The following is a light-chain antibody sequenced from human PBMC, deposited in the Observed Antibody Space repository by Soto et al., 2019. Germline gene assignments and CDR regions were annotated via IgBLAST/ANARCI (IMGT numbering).Light chain of an antibody. CDR2: AAS. J-gene: IGKJ1*01. Sequence: DIQMTQSPSSLSASVGDRVTITCRASQSISSYLTWYQQKPGKAPKLLIYAASSLQSGVPSRFSGSRSGTDFTITISSLQPEDFATYSCQPRYRTPPWTFGQGTKVEIK. CDR1: QSISSY. CDR3: QPRYRTPPWT. V-gene: IGKV1-39*01.